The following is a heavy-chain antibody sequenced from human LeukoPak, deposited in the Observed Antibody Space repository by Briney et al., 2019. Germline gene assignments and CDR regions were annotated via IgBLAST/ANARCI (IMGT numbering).Heavy chain of an antibody. Sequence: PGGSLRLSCAASGFSFSDAWMNWVRQAPGKGLEWVSSISSSSSYIYYADSVKGRFTISRDNAKNSLYLQMNSLRAEDTAVYYCARDKHIVVVTTTLDYWGQGTLVTVSS. D-gene: IGHD2-21*02. CDR3: ARDKHIVVVTTTLDY. CDR1: GFSFSDAW. J-gene: IGHJ4*02. CDR2: ISSSSSYI. V-gene: IGHV3-21*01.